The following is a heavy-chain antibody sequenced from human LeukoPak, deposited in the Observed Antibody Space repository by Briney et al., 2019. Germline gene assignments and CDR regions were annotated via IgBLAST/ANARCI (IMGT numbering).Heavy chain of an antibody. J-gene: IGHJ4*02. V-gene: IGHV3-64D*09. CDR3: VKSGTWADFDS. CDR2: ISNKGVST. D-gene: IGHD1-26*01. Sequence: SGGSLRLSCSASGFTFSSYGMHWVRQAPGKGLEYVSGISNKGVSTYYADSVKGRFTISRDNSKNTLHLQMSSLRADDTAVYYCVKSGTWADFDSWGQGTLVTVSS. CDR1: GFTFSSYG.